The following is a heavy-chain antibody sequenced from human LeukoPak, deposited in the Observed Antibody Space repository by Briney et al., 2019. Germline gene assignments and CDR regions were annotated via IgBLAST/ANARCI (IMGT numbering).Heavy chain of an antibody. Sequence: GGSLRLSCAASGFTFRSYAMSWVRQAPGKGLEWVSAISGSGGSTYYADSVKGRFTISRDNSKNTLYLQMNSLRAEDTAVYYCAKVDSVVIHFDYWGQGTLVTVSS. V-gene: IGHV3-23*01. CDR3: AKVDSVVIHFDY. CDR2: ISGSGGST. D-gene: IGHD3-22*01. CDR1: GFTFRSYA. J-gene: IGHJ4*02.